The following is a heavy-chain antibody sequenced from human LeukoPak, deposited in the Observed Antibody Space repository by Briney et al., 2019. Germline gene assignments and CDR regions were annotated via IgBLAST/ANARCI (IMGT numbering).Heavy chain of an antibody. V-gene: IGHV3-74*01. CDR1: GLSFTTYW. CDR3: ANRRGYYTH. Sequence: GGSLRLSCAASGLSFTTYWMHWVRQAPGEGLVWVSRISADGRVTNYADSVKGRFTISRDNPKNTLYLQMNSLRAEDTAVYYCANRRGYYTHWGQGTLVTVSS. D-gene: IGHD3-3*01. CDR2: ISADGRVT. J-gene: IGHJ4*02.